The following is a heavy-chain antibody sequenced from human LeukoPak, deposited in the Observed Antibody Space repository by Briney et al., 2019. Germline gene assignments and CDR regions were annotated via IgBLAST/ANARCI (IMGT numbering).Heavy chain of an antibody. V-gene: IGHV1-18*01. CDR3: ARVGNSYGYEYYYYGMDV. CDR2: ISAYNGNT. CDR1: GYTFTSYG. Sequence: ASVKVSCKASGYTFTSYGISWVRQAPGQGLEWMGWISAYNGNTNYAQKLQGRVTTTTDTSTSTAYMELRSLRSDDTAVYYCARVGNSYGYEYYYYGMDVWGQGTTVAVSS. D-gene: IGHD5-18*01. J-gene: IGHJ6*02.